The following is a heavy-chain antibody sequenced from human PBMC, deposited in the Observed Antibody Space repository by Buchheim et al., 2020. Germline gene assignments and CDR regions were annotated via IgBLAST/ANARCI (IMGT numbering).Heavy chain of an antibody. CDR3: AKDSSRGWLRLDSYYYYYGMDV. V-gene: IGHV3-23*01. J-gene: IGHJ6*02. CDR1: GFTFSSYA. D-gene: IGHD5-12*01. CDR2: ISGSGGST. Sequence: EVQLLESGGGLVQPGGSLRLSCAASGFTFSSYAMSWVRQAPGKGLEWVSAISGSGGSTYYADSVKGRFTISRDNSKNTLYLQMNSLRAEDTAVYYCAKDSSRGWLRLDSYYYYYGMDVWGQGTT.